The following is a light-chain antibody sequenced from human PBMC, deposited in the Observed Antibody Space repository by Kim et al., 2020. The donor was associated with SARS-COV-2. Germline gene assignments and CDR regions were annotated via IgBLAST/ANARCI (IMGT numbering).Light chain of an antibody. Sequence: ASVGDRVTVTCRTSQSMSNYLSWYQQKPGKAPKLLIYAASSLQSGVPSMYRSSRSGTDFTLTISSLQPGDFATYCCQRSYSTPGTFGQGTKVEFK. V-gene: IGKV1-39*01. CDR1: QSMSNY. J-gene: IGKJ1*01. CDR2: AAS. CDR3: QRSYSTPGT.